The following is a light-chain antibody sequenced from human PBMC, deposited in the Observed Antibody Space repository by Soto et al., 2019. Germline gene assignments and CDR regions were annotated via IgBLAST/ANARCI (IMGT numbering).Light chain of an antibody. V-gene: IGKV3-20*01. CDR2: GAS. Sequence: EIELTQSPGTLSLSPGERATLSCRASQSVSGAYISWYQQKPGQAPRLLIYGASNRATGVPDRFSGSGSGTDFTLTISRLEPEDFAMYYCQQFGSSLYTFGQGTKVEIK. J-gene: IGKJ2*01. CDR1: QSVSGAY. CDR3: QQFGSSLYT.